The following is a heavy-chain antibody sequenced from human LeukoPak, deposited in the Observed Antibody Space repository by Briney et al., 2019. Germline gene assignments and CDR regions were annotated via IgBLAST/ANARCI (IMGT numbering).Heavy chain of an antibody. V-gene: IGHV4-61*01. D-gene: IGHD4-17*01. J-gene: IGHJ6*03. CDR3: ARDRTGYMDV. Sequence: SETLSLTCSVSGDSMTGSSYYWSWIRQPPGKGLEWIGYIYYSGSTNYNPSLKSRVTISVDTSKNQFSLKLSSVTAADTAVYYCARDRTGYMDVWGKGTTVTISS. CDR2: IYYSGST. CDR1: GDSMTGSSYY.